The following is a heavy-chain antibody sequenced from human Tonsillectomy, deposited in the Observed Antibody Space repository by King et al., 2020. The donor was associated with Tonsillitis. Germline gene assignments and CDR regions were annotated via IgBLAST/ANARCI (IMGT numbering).Heavy chain of an antibody. CDR2: ISYDGSNK. D-gene: IGHD1-26*01. CDR3: AIKRDGGGCYHAVDF. J-gene: IGHJ4*02. V-gene: IGHV3-30-3*01. CDR1: GFTFSTYA. Sequence: VQLVESGGGVVQPGRSLRLSCAASGFTFSTYAMHWVRQAPGKGLEWVAVISYDGSNKYYENSVQGRFTITKDNSKNTLYLQMNSLGPDDTAVYYCAIKRDGGGCYHAVDFWGQGTVVTVSS.